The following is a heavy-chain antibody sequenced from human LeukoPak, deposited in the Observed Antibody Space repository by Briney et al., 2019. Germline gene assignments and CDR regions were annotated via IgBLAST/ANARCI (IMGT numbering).Heavy chain of an antibody. Sequence: SETLSLTCTVSGGSISSSSYYWGWIRQPPGKGLEWIGSIYYSGSTYYNPSLKSRVTISVDTSKNQFSLKLSSVTAADTAVYYCARQRYSSENYMDVWGKGTTVTVSS. V-gene: IGHV4-39*01. CDR1: GGSISSSSYY. CDR3: ARQRYSSENYMDV. D-gene: IGHD6-19*01. CDR2: IYYSGST. J-gene: IGHJ6*03.